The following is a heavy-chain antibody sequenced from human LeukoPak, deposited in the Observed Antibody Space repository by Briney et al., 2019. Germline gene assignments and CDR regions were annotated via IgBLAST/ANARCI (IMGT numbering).Heavy chain of an antibody. Sequence: GGSLRLSCTASGFTFSSYSMNWVRQAPGKGLEWISYIRSSGTTIYYADSMRGRFTISRDNAKNSLYLQMDSLRAEDTAVYYCARMNYISSGWGAPFDYWGQGTLVTVSS. D-gene: IGHD3-16*01. V-gene: IGHV3-48*04. CDR2: IRSSGTTI. J-gene: IGHJ4*02. CDR3: ARMNYISSGWGAPFDY. CDR1: GFTFSSYS.